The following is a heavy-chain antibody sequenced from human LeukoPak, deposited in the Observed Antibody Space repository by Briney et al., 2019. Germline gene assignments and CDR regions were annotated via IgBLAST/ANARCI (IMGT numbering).Heavy chain of an antibody. Sequence: SETLSLTCTVSGGSISSSSYYWGWIRQPPGKGLEWIGSIFYSGSTYYNPSLKSRVTISVDTSKNQFSLKLSSVTAADTAMYYCARYSNYDLFDYWGQGTLVTVSS. J-gene: IGHJ4*02. CDR3: ARYSNYDLFDY. D-gene: IGHD4-11*01. CDR2: IFYSGST. V-gene: IGHV4-39*07. CDR1: GGSISSSSYY.